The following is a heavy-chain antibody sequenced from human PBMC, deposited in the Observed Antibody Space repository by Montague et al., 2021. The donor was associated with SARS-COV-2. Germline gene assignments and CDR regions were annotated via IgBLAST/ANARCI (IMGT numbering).Heavy chain of an antibody. V-gene: IGHV4-31*03. CDR1: GGSISSGGYY. D-gene: IGHD3-22*01. J-gene: IGHJ3*02. CDR3: ARARITMIVVVNAFDI. CDR2: IYYSGST. Sequence: TLSPTCTVSGGSISSGGYYWSWIRQHPGKGLEWIGYIYYSGSTYYNPSLKSRVTISVDTSKNQFSLKLSSVTAADTAVYYCARARITMIVVVNAFDIWGQGTMVTVSS.